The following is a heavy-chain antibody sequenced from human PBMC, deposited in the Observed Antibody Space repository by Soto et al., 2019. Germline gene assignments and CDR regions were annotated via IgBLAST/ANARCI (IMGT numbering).Heavy chain of an antibody. J-gene: IGHJ5*01. V-gene: IGHV5-51*01. CDR3: ARFGGAALSHNWFDF. Sequence: PGESLKISCKGSGYRFSDYWIGWVRQTPGKGLEWMGIIYPDNSGTIYSPSFQGQVTLSADKSINTAYLQWSSLKASDTAIFYCARFGGAALSHNWFDFWGQGTLVTAPQ. D-gene: IGHD3-16*01. CDR1: GYRFSDYW. CDR2: IYPDNSGT.